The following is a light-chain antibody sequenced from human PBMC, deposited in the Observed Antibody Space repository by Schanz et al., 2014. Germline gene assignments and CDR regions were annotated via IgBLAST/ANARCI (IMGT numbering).Light chain of an antibody. J-gene: IGKJ4*01. CDR2: DAS. Sequence: EIVLTQSPATLSLSPGERATLSCRASQSVSSYLAWYQQKPGQAPRLLIYDASNRATGILARFSGSGSGTSFTLTISTLEPEVFAVYYCQEYGSSPPLTFGGGTKVEIK. V-gene: IGKV3-11*01. CDR1: QSVSSY. CDR3: QEYGSSPPLT.